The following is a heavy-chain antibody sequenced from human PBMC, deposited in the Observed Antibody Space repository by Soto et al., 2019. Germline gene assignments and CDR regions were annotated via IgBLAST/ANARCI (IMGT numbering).Heavy chain of an antibody. Sequence: QVQLVQSGAEVKKPGASVKVSCKASGYTFSSYDINWVRQATGQGLEWMGWLNPNSGDTGYAQKFQGRVTLTRNTSINTAYIELSSMTSDDTAVYYCATSGGGWYLYWGHGTLVTGSS. J-gene: IGHJ4*01. CDR2: LNPNSGDT. V-gene: IGHV1-8*01. CDR1: GYTFSSYD. CDR3: ATSGGGWYLY. D-gene: IGHD6-19*01.